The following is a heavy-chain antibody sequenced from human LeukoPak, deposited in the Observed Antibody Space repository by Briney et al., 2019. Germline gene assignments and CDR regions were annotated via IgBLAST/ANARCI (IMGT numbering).Heavy chain of an antibody. Sequence: SETLSLTCAVSGYSISSGYYWGWIRRPPGKGLEWIGSIYHSGSTYYNPSPKSRVTISVDTSKNQFSLKLSSVTAADTAVYYCARQLLHEVTTNNYFDYWGQGTLVTVSS. CDR3: ARQLLHEVTTNNYFDY. J-gene: IGHJ4*02. CDR2: IYHSGST. D-gene: IGHD4-17*01. CDR1: GYSISSGYY. V-gene: IGHV4-38-2*01.